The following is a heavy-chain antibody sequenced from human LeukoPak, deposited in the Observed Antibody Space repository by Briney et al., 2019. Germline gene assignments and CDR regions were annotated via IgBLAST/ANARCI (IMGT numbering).Heavy chain of an antibody. CDR3: ARDSQGIAVAGTYFDY. Sequence: ASVEVSCKASGYTFTSYYMHWVRQAPGQGLEWMGIINPSGGSTSYAQKFQGRVTMTRDTSTSTVYMELSSLRSEDTAVYYCARDSQGIAVAGTYFDYWGQGTLVTVSS. CDR1: GYTFTSYY. V-gene: IGHV1-46*01. CDR2: INPSGGST. J-gene: IGHJ4*02. D-gene: IGHD6-19*01.